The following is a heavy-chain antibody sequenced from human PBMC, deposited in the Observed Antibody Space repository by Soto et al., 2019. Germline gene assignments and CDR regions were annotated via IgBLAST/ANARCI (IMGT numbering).Heavy chain of an antibody. CDR1: GFTFSSYG. CDR3: AKAVRGYCSGGSCSNTFDY. D-gene: IGHD2-15*01. Sequence: GGSLRLSCAASGFTFSSYGMHWVRQAPGKGLEWVAVISYDGSNKYYADSVKGRFTISRDNSKSTLYLQMNSLRAEDTAVYYCAKAVRGYCSGGSCSNTFDYWGQGPLVTVSS. CDR2: ISYDGSNK. V-gene: IGHV3-30*18. J-gene: IGHJ4*02.